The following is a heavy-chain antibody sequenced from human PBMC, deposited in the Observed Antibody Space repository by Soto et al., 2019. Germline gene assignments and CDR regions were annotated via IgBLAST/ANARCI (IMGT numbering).Heavy chain of an antibody. V-gene: IGHV3-7*03. D-gene: IGHD3-22*01. CDR3: ARDSSGYYPDWFDP. J-gene: IGHJ5*02. CDR1: GFTCSIYW. CDR2: IKQDGSEK. Sequence: RXLSFAASGFTCSIYWVSWVRQAPGNGLEWVANIKQDGSEKYYVDSVKGRFTISRDNAKNSLYLQMNSLRAEDTAVYYCARDSSGYYPDWFDPWGQGTLVTVSS.